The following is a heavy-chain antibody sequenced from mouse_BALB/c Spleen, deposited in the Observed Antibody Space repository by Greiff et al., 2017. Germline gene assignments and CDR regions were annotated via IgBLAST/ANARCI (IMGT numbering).Heavy chain of an antibody. V-gene: IGHV1S81*02. Sequence: VQLQQPGAELVKPGASVKLSCKASGYTFTSYWMHWVKQRPGQGLEWIGEINPSNGRTNYNEKFKSKATLTVDKSSSTAYMQLSSLTSEDSAVYYCARDGNYGWFAYWGQGTLVTVSA. CDR2: INPSNGRT. CDR1: GYTFTSYW. CDR3: ARDGNYGWFAY. D-gene: IGHD2-1*01. J-gene: IGHJ3*01.